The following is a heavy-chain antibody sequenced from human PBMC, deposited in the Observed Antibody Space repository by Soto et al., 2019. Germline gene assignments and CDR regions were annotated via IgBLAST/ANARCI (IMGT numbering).Heavy chain of an antibody. CDR2: IHYSGRV. CDR3: ALTTPIEVAGPDF. D-gene: IGHD6-19*01. Sequence: SETLSLTCTVSGGPISGSHYHWGWIRQPPGKGLEWIGSIHYSGRVFYKSSLTGRVTFSVDTSKNQFSLDLNSVTVTDTAVYYCALTTPIEVAGPDFWGQGTLVTVSS. CDR1: GGPISGSHYH. J-gene: IGHJ4*02. V-gene: IGHV4-39*01.